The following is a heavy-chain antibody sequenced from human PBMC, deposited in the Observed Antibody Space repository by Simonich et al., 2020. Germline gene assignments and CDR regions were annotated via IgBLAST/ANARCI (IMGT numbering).Heavy chain of an antibody. CDR3: ARWTATGYYFDY. CDR2: SYSGCST. CDR1: GFTVSSNY. V-gene: IGHV3-53*01. D-gene: IGHD1-1*01. Sequence: EVQLVESGGGLIQPGGSLRLSCAASGFTVSSNYMSWVRQAPGKGLEWVSFSYSGCSTYYADSVKGRVTISRDNSKNTLYLQINSLRAEDTAVYYCARWTATGYYFDYWGQGTLVTVSS. J-gene: IGHJ4*02.